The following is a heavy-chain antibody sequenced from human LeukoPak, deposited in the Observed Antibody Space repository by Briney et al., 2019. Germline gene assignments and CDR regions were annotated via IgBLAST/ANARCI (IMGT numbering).Heavy chain of an antibody. J-gene: IGHJ3*02. CDR1: GGSISSYY. CDR3: ASGGDDSSGYDAFDI. D-gene: IGHD3-22*01. V-gene: IGHV4-4*07. Sequence: SETLSLTCTVSGGSISSYYWSWIRQPAGKGLEWIGRIYNSGSTTYNPSLKSRVTISVDTSKNQFSLKLSSVTAADTAVYYCASGGDDSSGYDAFDIWGQGTMVTVSS. CDR2: IYNSGST.